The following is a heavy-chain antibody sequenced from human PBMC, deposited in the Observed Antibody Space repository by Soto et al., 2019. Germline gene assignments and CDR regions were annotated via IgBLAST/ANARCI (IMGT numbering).Heavy chain of an antibody. Sequence: ASVKVSCKASGYTFTGYYMHWVRQAPGQGLEWMGWINPNSGGTNYAQKFQDWVTMTRDTSISTAYMELSRLRSDDTAVYYCARTLGYCSSTSCDAFDIWGQGTMVTVSS. CDR2: INPNSGGT. D-gene: IGHD2-2*01. CDR3: ARTLGYCSSTSCDAFDI. J-gene: IGHJ3*02. V-gene: IGHV1-2*04. CDR1: GYTFTGYY.